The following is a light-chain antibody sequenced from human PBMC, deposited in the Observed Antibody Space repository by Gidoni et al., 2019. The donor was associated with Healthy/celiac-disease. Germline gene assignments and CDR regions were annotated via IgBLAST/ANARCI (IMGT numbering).Light chain of an antibody. CDR1: QSVLYSSNNKNY. J-gene: IGKJ2*01. CDR3: QQYYRPPMYT. V-gene: IGKV4-1*01. Sequence: DIVMTQSPDPLAVSLGARAPINCKSSQSVLYSSNNKNYLAWCQQQPGQPPKLLIFWSSTRGSGVPDRFSGSGSGTDFTLPISSLQAEDVAVYYCQQYYRPPMYTFGQXTKLEIK. CDR2: WSS.